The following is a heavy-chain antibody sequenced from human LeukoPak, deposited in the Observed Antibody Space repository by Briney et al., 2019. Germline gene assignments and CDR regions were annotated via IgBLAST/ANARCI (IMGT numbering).Heavy chain of an antibody. V-gene: IGHV3-23*01. Sequence: PGGSLRLSCAASGFTFSSYVMSWVRQAPGKGLEWVSALSGDGFSTYYADSVKGRYTISRDNSKNTLYLQMNSLRAEDTAIYYCAKAREGSYDAFDIWGQGTMVTVSS. CDR2: LSGDGFST. J-gene: IGHJ3*02. CDR1: GFTFSSYV. CDR3: AKAREGSYDAFDI. D-gene: IGHD2-15*01.